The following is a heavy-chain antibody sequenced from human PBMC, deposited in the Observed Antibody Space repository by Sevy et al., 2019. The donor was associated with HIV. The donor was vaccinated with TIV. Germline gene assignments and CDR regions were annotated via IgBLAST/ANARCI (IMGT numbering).Heavy chain of an antibody. CDR1: GFTFSSYG. CDR2: IWYDGSNK. V-gene: IGHV3-33*01. J-gene: IGHJ6*02. D-gene: IGHD3-3*01. CDR3: ARPLGRITIVGVDPLYYYYGMDV. Sequence: GGSLRLSCAASGFTFSSYGMHWVRQAPGKGLEWVAVIWYDGSNKYYADSVKGRFTISRDNSKNTLYLQMNSLRAEDTAVYYCARPLGRITIVGVDPLYYYYGMDVWGQGTTVTVSS.